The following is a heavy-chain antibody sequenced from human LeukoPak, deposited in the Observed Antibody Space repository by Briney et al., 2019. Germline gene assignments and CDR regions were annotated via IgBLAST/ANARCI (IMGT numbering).Heavy chain of an antibody. CDR1: GFTFSNAW. CDR2: TSGSGGST. CDR3: ARHRGYSYGYHFDY. D-gene: IGHD5-18*01. Sequence: PGGSLRLSCAASGFTFSNAWMSWVRQAPGEGLEWVSGTSGSGGSTYYADSVKGRFTISRDNSKNTLYLQVNSLRAEDTAVYYCARHRGYSYGYHFDYWGQGTLVTVSS. J-gene: IGHJ4*02. V-gene: IGHV3-23*01.